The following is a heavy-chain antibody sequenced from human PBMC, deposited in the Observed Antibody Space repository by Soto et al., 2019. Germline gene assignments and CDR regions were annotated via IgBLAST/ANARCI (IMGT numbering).Heavy chain of an antibody. D-gene: IGHD2-15*01. V-gene: IGHV4-39*02. CDR3: ARLVVVAPVANA. Sequence: SETLSLTCSVSGGSISYNSYYWGWIRQPPGKGLEWVGGIFYTGTTYYSPSLKDRVTISVDTSKNSFSLNLTSVTAADTAVYLCARLVVVAPVANAWGQGPMLTVYS. J-gene: IGHJ5*02. CDR2: IFYTGTT. CDR1: GGSISYNSYY.